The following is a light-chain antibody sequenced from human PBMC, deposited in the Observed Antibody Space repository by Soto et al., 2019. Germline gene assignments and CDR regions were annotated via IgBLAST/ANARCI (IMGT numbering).Light chain of an antibody. CDR3: SSYAGSNNVV. Sequence: QSALTQPPSASGSPGQSVTISCTGTSSDVGGYNYVSWYHQHPGKAPKLMIYEVSKRPSGVPDRFSGSKSGNTASLTVSGHQAEDEADYYCSSYAGSNNVVFGGGTKLTFL. V-gene: IGLV2-8*01. CDR1: SSDVGGYNY. J-gene: IGLJ2*01. CDR2: EVS.